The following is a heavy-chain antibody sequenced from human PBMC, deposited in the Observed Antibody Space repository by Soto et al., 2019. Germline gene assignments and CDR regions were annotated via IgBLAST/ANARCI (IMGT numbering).Heavy chain of an antibody. J-gene: IGHJ4*02. CDR1: GVTFTRYS. CDR3: ARESEDLTSTFDY. Sequence: GGSLRLSCAASGVTFTRYSMNWVRQAPGKGLEWVSSISSTTNYIYYGDSMKGRFTISRDNAKNSLYLEMNSLRAEDTAVYYCARESEDLTSTFDYWGQGTLVTVSS. V-gene: IGHV3-21*06. CDR2: ISSTTNYI.